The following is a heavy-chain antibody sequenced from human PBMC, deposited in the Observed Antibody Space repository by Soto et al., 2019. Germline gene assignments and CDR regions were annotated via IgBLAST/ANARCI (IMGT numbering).Heavy chain of an antibody. CDR3: AGNYDILTVYYYYYMDV. D-gene: IGHD3-9*01. V-gene: IGHV4-59*01. J-gene: IGHJ6*03. CDR1: GGSISSYY. Sequence: SETLSLTCTVSGGSISSYYWSWIRQPPGKGLEWIGYIYYSGSTNYNPSLKSRVTISVDTSKNQFSLKLSSVTAADTAVYYCAGNYDILTVYYYYYMDVWGKGTTVTVSS. CDR2: IYYSGST.